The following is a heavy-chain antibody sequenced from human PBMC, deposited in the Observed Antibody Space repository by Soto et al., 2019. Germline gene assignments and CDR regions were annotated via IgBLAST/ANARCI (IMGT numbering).Heavy chain of an antibody. CDR3: ARQSITMIVVVITPGGAFDI. CDR2: IYYSGST. Sequence: ASETLSLTCTVSGGSISSSSYYWGWIRQPPGKGLEWIGSIYYSGSTYYNPSLKSRVTISVDTSKNQFSLKLSSVTAADTAVYYCARQSITMIVVVITPGGAFDIWGQGTMVTVSS. CDR1: GGSISSSSYY. D-gene: IGHD3-22*01. J-gene: IGHJ3*02. V-gene: IGHV4-39*01.